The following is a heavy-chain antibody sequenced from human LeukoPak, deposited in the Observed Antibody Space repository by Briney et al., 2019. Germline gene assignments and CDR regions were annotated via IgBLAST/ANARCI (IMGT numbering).Heavy chain of an antibody. CDR1: GYTFTSYD. V-gene: IGHV1-8*01. CDR3: ARDQEGFDY. J-gene: IGHJ4*02. Sequence: ASVKVSCKASGYTFTSYDINWVRQATGQGLEWMGWMNPNSSNTGYAQKFQGRVTVTRDTSTSTVHMELSGLRSEDTAVYYCARDQEGFDYWGQGTLVTVSS. CDR2: MNPNSSNT.